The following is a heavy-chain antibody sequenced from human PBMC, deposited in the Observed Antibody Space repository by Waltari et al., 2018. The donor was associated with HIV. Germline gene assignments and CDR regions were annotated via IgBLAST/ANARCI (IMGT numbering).Heavy chain of an antibody. D-gene: IGHD3-22*01. CDR2: IYPDDTT. V-gene: IGHV3-53*01. CDR1: TFTISDRP. Sequence: EVLLTESGGRLIPTGGSLGLSCVASTFTISDRPLTWVRQASGGPLEWVAVIYPDDTTHYADSVRGRFTISRVRSRTSVLLLMNGLFADDTAIYYCATGVRYYGPWGQGTRVTVSS. CDR3: ATGVRYYGP. J-gene: IGHJ5*02.